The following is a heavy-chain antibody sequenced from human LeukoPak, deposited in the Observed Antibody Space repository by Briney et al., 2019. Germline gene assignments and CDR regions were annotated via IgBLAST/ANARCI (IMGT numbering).Heavy chain of an antibody. Sequence: PSQTLSLTCTVSGGSISSGGYYWSWIRQYPGKGLEWIGYIYYSGSTYYNPSLKSRVTISVDTSKNQFSLKLSSVTAADTAVYYRAREYSSPYYYYYGMDVWGQGTTVTVSS. D-gene: IGHD6-13*01. CDR2: IYYSGST. CDR1: GGSISSGGYY. V-gene: IGHV4-31*03. J-gene: IGHJ6*02. CDR3: AREYSSPYYYYYGMDV.